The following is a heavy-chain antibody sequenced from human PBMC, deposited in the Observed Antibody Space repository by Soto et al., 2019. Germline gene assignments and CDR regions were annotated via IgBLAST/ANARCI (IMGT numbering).Heavy chain of an antibody. J-gene: IGHJ5*02. D-gene: IGHD2-15*01. V-gene: IGHV4-31*02. CDR1: GDSMATGGHY. CDR3: ARHAGVVVVVAVVIGWFDP. CDR2: NYYSGAT. Sequence: PSETLSLTCSVSGDSMATGGHYYNWIRHLPGKGLEWIGYNYYSGATHYSPSLRPRATISIDTSKNQFSLRLISVTAADTAVYYCARHAGVVVVVAVVIGWFDPWGQGTLVTVSS.